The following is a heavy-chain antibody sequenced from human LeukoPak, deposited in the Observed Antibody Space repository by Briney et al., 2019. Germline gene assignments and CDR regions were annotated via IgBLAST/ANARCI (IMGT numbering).Heavy chain of an antibody. CDR1: GYTFTSYD. D-gene: IGHD2-2*02. CDR2: ISAYNGNT. CDR3: ARDPFIVVVPAAIPGWFDP. V-gene: IGHV1-18*01. J-gene: IGHJ5*02. Sequence: GASVKVSCKASGYTFTSYDISWVRQAPGQGLEWMGWISAYNGNTNYAQKLQGRVTMTTDTSTSTAYMELRSLRSDDTAVYYCARDPFIVVVPAAIPGWFDPWGQGTLVTVSS.